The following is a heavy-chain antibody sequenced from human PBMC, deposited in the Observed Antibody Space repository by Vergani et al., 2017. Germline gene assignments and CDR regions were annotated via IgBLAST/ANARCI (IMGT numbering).Heavy chain of an antibody. Sequence: EVQLLESGGGLVQPGGSLRLSCAASGFTFSSYAMSWVRQAPGKGLEWVSAISGGGGSTYYADSVKGRLTISRDNSQNTLYLQRHSLRADDTAVYYCAKDPYYDILTAENWFDPWGQGTLVTVSS. CDR3: AKDPYYDILTAENWFDP. D-gene: IGHD3-9*01. CDR2: ISGGGGST. V-gene: IGHV3-23*01. J-gene: IGHJ5*02. CDR1: GFTFSSYA.